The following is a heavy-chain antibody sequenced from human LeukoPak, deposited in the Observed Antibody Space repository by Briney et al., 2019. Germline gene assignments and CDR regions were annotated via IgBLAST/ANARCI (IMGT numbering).Heavy chain of an antibody. D-gene: IGHD3-3*01. CDR3: ARGVDSAKVGY. CDR1: GGSFSHNY. CDR2: IHPSGTT. V-gene: IGHV4-34*01. Sequence: SETLSLTCTVYGGSFSHNYWNWIRQPPGKGLEWIGEIHPSGTTTYNPSLESRVSISVDTPNNQFSPTVTSVTAADTAIYYCARGVDSAKVGYWGRGTLVTVSS. J-gene: IGHJ4*02.